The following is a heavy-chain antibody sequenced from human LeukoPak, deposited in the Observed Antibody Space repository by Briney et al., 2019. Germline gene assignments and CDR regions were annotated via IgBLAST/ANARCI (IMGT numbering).Heavy chain of an antibody. CDR3: ARDCGGDCYDPAFDI. V-gene: IGHV1-2*04. CDR1: GYTFTGYY. J-gene: IGHJ3*02. CDR2: INPNSGGT. Sequence: ASVKVSCTASGYTFTGYYMHWVRQAPGQGLEWMGWINPNSGGTSYAQKFQGWVTMTRDTSISTAYMELSRLRSDDTAVYYCARDCGGDCYDPAFDIWGQGTMVTVSS. D-gene: IGHD2-21*02.